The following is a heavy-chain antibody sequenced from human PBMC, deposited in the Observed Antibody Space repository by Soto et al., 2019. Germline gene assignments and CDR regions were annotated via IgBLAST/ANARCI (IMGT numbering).Heavy chain of an antibody. CDR2: IATGGDRI. CDR1: GFALDTYD. J-gene: IGHJ3*01. Sequence: EEQLVESGGDLVQTGGSLRLSCTSSGFALDTYDMNWVRLAPGKDLEWISHIATGGDRIYYADSVKGRFTISRDNARNSLYLQMKSLIYDYTALYYCAGEHLLMVASYAAFKGWGQGTLVTVSS. V-gene: IGHV3-48*03. CDR3: AGEHLLMVASYAAFKG. D-gene: IGHD3-10*01.